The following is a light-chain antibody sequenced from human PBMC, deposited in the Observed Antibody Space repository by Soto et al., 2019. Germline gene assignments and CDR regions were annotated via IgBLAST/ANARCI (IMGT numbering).Light chain of an antibody. CDR3: QHYNNWPYT. CDR1: QGISRN. J-gene: IGKJ2*01. CDR2: AAS. V-gene: IGKV3-15*01. Sequence: EIVMTQSPATLSVSPGERVTLSCRASQGISRNLAWYQQKPGQAPRLLTYAASIRPTGIPARFSGSGSGTEFTLTISSLHSDDFAVYYCQHYNNWPYTFGQGTKLEI.